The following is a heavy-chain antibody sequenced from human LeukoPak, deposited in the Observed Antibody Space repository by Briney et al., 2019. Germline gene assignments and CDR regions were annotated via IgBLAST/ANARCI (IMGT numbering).Heavy chain of an antibody. J-gene: IGHJ4*02. Sequence: GGSLRLSCAASGFTFSSYAMSWVRQAPGKGLEWVSAISGSGGSTYYADSVKGRFTISSDNSKNTLYLQMNSLKAGATAVDYCATQNFDWLLDRFDYWGQGTLVTVSS. V-gene: IGHV3-23*01. CDR2: ISGSGGST. CDR1: GFTFSSYA. D-gene: IGHD3-9*01. CDR3: ATQNFDWLLDRFDY.